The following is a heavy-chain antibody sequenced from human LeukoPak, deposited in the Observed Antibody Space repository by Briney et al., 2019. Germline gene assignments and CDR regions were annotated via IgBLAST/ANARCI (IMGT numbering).Heavy chain of an antibody. Sequence: GGSLRLSCAASGFTFSSYAMMWLRQAPGKGLEWVSAISGAGGTTLYADSVKGRFTISRDNSKNTLYLQMSSLRAEDTAVYYCARDPNGDYIGAFEIRGQGTMVTVSS. V-gene: IGHV3-23*01. CDR2: ISGAGGTT. D-gene: IGHD4-17*01. J-gene: IGHJ3*02. CDR1: GFTFSSYA. CDR3: ARDPNGDYIGAFEI.